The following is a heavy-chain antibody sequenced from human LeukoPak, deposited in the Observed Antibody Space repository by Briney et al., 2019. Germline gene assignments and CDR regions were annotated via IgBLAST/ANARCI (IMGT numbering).Heavy chain of an antibody. D-gene: IGHD6-13*01. CDR1: GGSFSGYY. CDR3: ARVYSNYYMDV. CDR2: INHSGST. Sequence: PSETLSLTCAVYGGSFSGYYWSWIRQPPGKGLEWIGEINHSGSTNYNPSLKSRVTISVDTSKNQFSLKLNSVTAADTAVYFCARVYSNYYMDVWGKGTTVTVSS. J-gene: IGHJ6*03. V-gene: IGHV4-34*01.